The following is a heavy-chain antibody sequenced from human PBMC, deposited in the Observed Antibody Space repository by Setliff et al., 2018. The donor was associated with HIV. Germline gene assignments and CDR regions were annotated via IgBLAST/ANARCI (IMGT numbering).Heavy chain of an antibody. D-gene: IGHD3-9*01. Sequence: SETLSLTCTVSDSAMDSYYWSWVRQSPGRGLEYIGYIYWTVKTDYNPSLKSRVTISLDTSGNQFSLKLNSVTGADTAVYYCAKISPRGYSDITTGRLTDPFDVWGPGTMVTVSS. V-gene: IGHV4-59*12. CDR3: AKISPRGYSDITTGRLTDPFDV. J-gene: IGHJ3*01. CDR1: DSAMDSYY. CDR2: IYWTVKT.